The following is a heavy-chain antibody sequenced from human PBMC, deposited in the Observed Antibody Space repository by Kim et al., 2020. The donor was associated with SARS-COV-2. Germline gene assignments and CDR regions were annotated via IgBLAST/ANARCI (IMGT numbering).Heavy chain of an antibody. J-gene: IGHJ4*02. Sequence: GGSLRLSCAVSGFTVSSNYMSWVRQAPGKGLEWVSVIHSSGTTYYADSAKGRFTISRDNSKNTVFLQMNSLRAEDTAVYYCARALFYYESGGFWGQGTLVTVSS. CDR2: IHSSGTT. V-gene: IGHV3-53*01. CDR1: GFTVSSNY. D-gene: IGHD3-22*01. CDR3: ARALFYYESGGF.